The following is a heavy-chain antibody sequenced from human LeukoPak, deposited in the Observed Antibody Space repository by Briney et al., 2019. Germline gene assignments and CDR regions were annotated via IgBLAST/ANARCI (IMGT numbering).Heavy chain of an antibody. CDR1: GFTFSNYN. Sequence: GGSLRLSCVASGFTFSNYNMNWVRQAPGKGLEWVSSISGSGTYIYYADSLKGRFTISRDNAKRSLYLQMDSLRAEDTAVYYCVGGGLLYFDYWGQGTLVTVSS. CDR3: VGGGLLYFDY. V-gene: IGHV3-21*01. D-gene: IGHD2-21*02. CDR2: ISGSGTYI. J-gene: IGHJ4*02.